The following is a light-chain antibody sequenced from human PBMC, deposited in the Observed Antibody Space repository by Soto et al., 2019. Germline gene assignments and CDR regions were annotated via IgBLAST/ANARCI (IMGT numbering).Light chain of an antibody. CDR3: STFGGAKV. CDR1: SSDIGNNNY. CDR2: EVF. V-gene: IGLV2-8*01. J-gene: IGLJ3*02. Sequence: QSAPTQPPSASGSPGQSVTISCSGSSSDIGNNNYVSWYQQHPGKAHKLLIYEVFKRPSGVPDRFSGSKSGNTASLTVSGLQPEDEADYYCSTFGGAKVFGGGTKLTVL.